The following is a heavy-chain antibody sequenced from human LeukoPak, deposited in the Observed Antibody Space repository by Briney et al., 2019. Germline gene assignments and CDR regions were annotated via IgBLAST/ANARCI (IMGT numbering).Heavy chain of an antibody. Sequence: SVKVSCKASGFTFTSSAMQWVRQARGQRLEWVGWIVVGSGNTNYAQKFQERVTITRDMSTSTAYMELSSLRSEDTAVYYCAADRSYYYDSSGFASSIWGQGTMVTVSS. J-gene: IGHJ3*02. D-gene: IGHD3-22*01. CDR3: AADRSYYYDSSGFASSI. CDR2: IVVGSGNT. CDR1: GFTFTSSA. V-gene: IGHV1-58*02.